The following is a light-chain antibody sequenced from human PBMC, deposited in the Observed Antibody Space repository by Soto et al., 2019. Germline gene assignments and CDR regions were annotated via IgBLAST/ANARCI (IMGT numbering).Light chain of an antibody. Sequence: EIVLTQSPATLSLSPGERATLSCRASQSVSRYLAWYQQKTGQAPRLLIYDASNRDTGIPARFSGSGSGTDFTLPISSLEPEDFSVYYCQQRSSWPITFGQGTKVDIK. CDR3: QQRSSWPIT. J-gene: IGKJ1*01. CDR2: DAS. CDR1: QSVSRY. V-gene: IGKV3-11*01.